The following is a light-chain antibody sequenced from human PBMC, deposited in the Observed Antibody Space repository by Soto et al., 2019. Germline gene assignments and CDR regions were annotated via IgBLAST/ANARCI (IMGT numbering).Light chain of an antibody. Sequence: DFVMTQAPDSLAVSLGERATINCKSSQSVLYNSNNKNHLGWFQQKPGHPPKLLIYGASFRPSGVPDRFSGSGSGTDFTLTISSLHADAVAVYYCQQYYSIPFTFGQGTKLEI. J-gene: IGKJ2*01. CDR2: GAS. CDR3: QQYYSIPFT. CDR1: QSVLYNSNNKNH. V-gene: IGKV4-1*01.